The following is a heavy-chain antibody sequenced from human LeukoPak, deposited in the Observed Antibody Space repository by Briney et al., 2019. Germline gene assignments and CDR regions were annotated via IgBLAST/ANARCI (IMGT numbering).Heavy chain of an antibody. CDR2: ISAYNGNT. Sequence: ASVKVSCKASGYTFTSYGISWVRQAPGQGLEWMGWISAYNGNTNYAQKLQGRVTMTTDTSTSTAYMELRSLRSDDTAVYYCARAVNVDTAMALDYWGQGTLVTVSS. D-gene: IGHD5-18*01. CDR3: ARAVNVDTAMALDY. J-gene: IGHJ4*02. V-gene: IGHV1-18*01. CDR1: GYTFTSYG.